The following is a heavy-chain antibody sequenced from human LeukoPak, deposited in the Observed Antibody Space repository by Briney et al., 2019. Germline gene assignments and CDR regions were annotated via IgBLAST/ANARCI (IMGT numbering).Heavy chain of an antibody. CDR1: GGSISDYY. Sequence: SETLSLTCTVSGGSISDYYWSWIRQPPGKGLEWIGYIYHSGTTNYNPSLKSRVTISVDTSKNQFSLQLSSVTAADTAVYSCARGGRSSSSCYNYYHGLDVWGQGTRVTVSS. D-gene: IGHD2-2*02. CDR3: ARGGRSSSSCYNYYHGLDV. CDR2: IYHSGTT. V-gene: IGHV4-59*01. J-gene: IGHJ6*02.